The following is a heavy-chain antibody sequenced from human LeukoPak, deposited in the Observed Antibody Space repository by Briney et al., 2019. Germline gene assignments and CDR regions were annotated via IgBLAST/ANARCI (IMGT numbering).Heavy chain of an antibody. Sequence: GGSLRLSCAASGFSFSSYGMHWVRQAPGKGLEWVAFIWRDGSNEYYADSVKGRFTISRDNSKNTLYLQMNSLRAEDTALYYCPLSYGSGSYPDYWGQGILVTVSS. CDR3: PLSYGSGSYPDY. D-gene: IGHD3-10*01. V-gene: IGHV3-30*02. CDR2: IWRDGSNE. CDR1: GFSFSSYG. J-gene: IGHJ4*02.